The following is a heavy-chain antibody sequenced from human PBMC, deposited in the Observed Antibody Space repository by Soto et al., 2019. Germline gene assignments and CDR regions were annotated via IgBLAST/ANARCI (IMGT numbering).Heavy chain of an antibody. Sequence: ASVKVSCKASGYRFIDSFMHWARRSPGQGLEWMGWINPKSGGTKIAQEFQDRTTMTRDTSIKTVFMELSRLTSDDTAVYFCAREYNWSYQGWNVYWCLGTLVTVSS. D-gene: IGHD1-26*01. J-gene: IGHJ4*02. CDR2: INPKSGGT. V-gene: IGHV1-2*02. CDR3: AREYNWSYQGWNVY. CDR1: GYRFIDSF.